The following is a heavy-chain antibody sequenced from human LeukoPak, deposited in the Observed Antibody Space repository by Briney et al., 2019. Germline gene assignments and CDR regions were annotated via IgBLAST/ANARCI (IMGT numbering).Heavy chain of an antibody. Sequence: RAGGSLRLSCAASGFTFSSYEMNWVRQAPGKGLEWVSYISTIYYADSVKGRFTISRDNAKNSLYLQMNSLRAEDTAVYYCARTSCYECGFDYWGQGTLVTVSS. J-gene: IGHJ4*02. CDR2: ISTI. CDR1: GFTFSSYE. D-gene: IGHD2-2*01. V-gene: IGHV3-48*03. CDR3: ARTSCYECGFDY.